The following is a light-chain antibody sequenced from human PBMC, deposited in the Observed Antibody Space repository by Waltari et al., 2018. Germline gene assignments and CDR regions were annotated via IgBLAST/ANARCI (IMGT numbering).Light chain of an antibody. CDR1: ESLLHSNGNTY. CDR2: LGF. Sequence: DVVMTQSPLSLPVTPGEPASISCRSSESLLHSNGNTYLAWYLQKPGQSPKLLIYLGFTRASGVPDRFSGSGSDTDFTLKISRVEAEDVGIYYCMQAIRTPRTFAQGTKVEIK. V-gene: IGKV2-28*01. CDR3: MQAIRTPRT. J-gene: IGKJ1*01.